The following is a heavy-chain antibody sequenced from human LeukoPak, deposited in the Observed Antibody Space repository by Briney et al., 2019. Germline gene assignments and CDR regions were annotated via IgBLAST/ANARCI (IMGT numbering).Heavy chain of an antibody. CDR2: IYSGGST. V-gene: IGHV3-66*04. J-gene: IGHJ4*02. CDR3: ARHNFDVGATDYFDY. Sequence: GGSLRLSCAASGFTVDTNYVSWVRQAPGKGLEWVSVIYSGGSTYYADSVKGRFTISRDNSKNTLFLQMNSLRAEDTAVYYCARHNFDVGATDYFDYWGQGTLVTVSS. CDR1: GFTVDTNY. D-gene: IGHD1-26*01.